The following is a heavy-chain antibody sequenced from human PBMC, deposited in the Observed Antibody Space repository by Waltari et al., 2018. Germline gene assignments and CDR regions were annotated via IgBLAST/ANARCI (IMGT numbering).Heavy chain of an antibody. CDR3: ARDSPPIAVAGPHGY. CDR1: GYTFTSYA. V-gene: IGHV1-3*01. CDR2: INAGNGNT. D-gene: IGHD6-19*01. J-gene: IGHJ4*02. Sequence: QVQFVQSGAEVKKPGASVKVSCKASGYTFTSYAMHWVRKAPGQRLEWMGWINAGNGNTKYSQKFQGRVTITRDTSASTAYMELSSLRSEDTAVYYCARDSPPIAVAGPHGYWGQGTLVTVSS.